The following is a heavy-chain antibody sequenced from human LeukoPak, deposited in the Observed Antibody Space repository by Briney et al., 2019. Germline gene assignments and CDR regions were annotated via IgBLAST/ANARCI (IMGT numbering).Heavy chain of an antibody. J-gene: IGHJ4*02. V-gene: IGHV4-30-2*01. CDR2: IYHSGST. D-gene: IGHD3-16*01. CDR1: GGSISSGGYS. CDR3: ARGLSEGPFDY. Sequence: SQTLSLTCAVSGGSISSGGYSWSWIRQAPGKGLQWIGYIYHSGSTYYNPSLKSRVTISVDRSKNQFSLKLSSVTAADTAVYYCARGLSEGPFDYWGQGTLVTVSS.